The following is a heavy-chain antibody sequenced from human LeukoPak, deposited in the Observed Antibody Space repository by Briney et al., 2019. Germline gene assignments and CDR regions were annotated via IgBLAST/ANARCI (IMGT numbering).Heavy chain of an antibody. Sequence: SETLSLTCAVSGGSISSGGYSWSWIRQPPGKGLEWIGYIYHSGSTYYNPSLKSRVTISVDRSKNQFSLKLSSVTAADTAVYYCARNYYDSSGYYVYFDYWGQGTPVTVSS. CDR3: ARNYYDSSGYYVYFDY. CDR2: IYHSGST. CDR1: GGSISSGGYS. J-gene: IGHJ4*02. D-gene: IGHD3-22*01. V-gene: IGHV4-30-2*01.